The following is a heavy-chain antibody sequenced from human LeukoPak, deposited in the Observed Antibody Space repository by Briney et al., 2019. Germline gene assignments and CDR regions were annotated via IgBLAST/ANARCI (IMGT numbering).Heavy chain of an antibody. CDR1: GYTFTGYY. Sequence: ASVKVSCKASGYTFTGYYMHWVRQAPGQGLEWMGWINPNSGGTNYAQKFQGRVTMTRDTSISTAYMELSRLRSDDTAVYYCARVPGLYYYGMDVWGQGTTVTVSS. CDR2: INPNSGGT. J-gene: IGHJ6*02. V-gene: IGHV1-2*02. CDR3: ARVPGLYYYGMDV.